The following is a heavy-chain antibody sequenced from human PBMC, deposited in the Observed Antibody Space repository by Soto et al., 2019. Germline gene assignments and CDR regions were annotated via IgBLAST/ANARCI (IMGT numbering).Heavy chain of an antibody. D-gene: IGHD3-16*01. CDR3: ARRWGDYFDY. Sequence: QVQLQESGPGLVKPSETLSLTCTVSGGSISSYYWSWIRQPPGKGLEWIGYIYYSGSTNYNPSLKSRVTIPVDTSKTQFSLKLSLKLSSVTAAATAVYYCARRWGDYFDYWGQGTLVTVSS. V-gene: IGHV4-59*08. CDR2: IYYSGST. CDR1: GGSISSYY. J-gene: IGHJ4*02.